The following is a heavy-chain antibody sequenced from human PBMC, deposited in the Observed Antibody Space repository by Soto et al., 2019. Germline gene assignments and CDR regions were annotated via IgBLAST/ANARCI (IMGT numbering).Heavy chain of an antibody. V-gene: IGHV3-48*01. Sequence: EVQLVESGGGLVQPGGSLRLSCAASGFTFSSYSMNWVRQAPGKGLEWVSYISSSSSTIYYADSVKGRFTISRDNAKNSLYRKINTRRGEDTPVYYCAREEPLPGAGMDPYYGRDVGAKGTTVPVPS. CDR3: AREEPLPGAGMDPYYGRDV. D-gene: IGHD6-19*01. CDR1: GFTFSSYS. CDR2: ISSSSSTI. J-gene: IGHJ6*04.